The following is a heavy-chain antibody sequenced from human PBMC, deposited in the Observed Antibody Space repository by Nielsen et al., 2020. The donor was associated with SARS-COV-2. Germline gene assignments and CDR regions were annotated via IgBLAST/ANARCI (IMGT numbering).Heavy chain of an antibody. CDR1: GFTFRSYS. Sequence: GESRNISCAASGFTFRSYSMKWVRQAPGKGLEWVSYISSSSSTIYDADSVKGRFSISRDNAKDSLYLQMNSLRDEDTAVYYCARAITVTTFYYYGMDVWGQGTTVTVSS. V-gene: IGHV3-48*02. D-gene: IGHD4-17*01. J-gene: IGHJ6*02. CDR2: ISSSSSTI. CDR3: ARAITVTTFYYYGMDV.